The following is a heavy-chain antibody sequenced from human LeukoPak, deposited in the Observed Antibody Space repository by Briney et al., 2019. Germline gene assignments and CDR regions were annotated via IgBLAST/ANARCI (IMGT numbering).Heavy chain of an antibody. CDR3: ARGPRGSGWYGDY. V-gene: IGHV4-59*01. CDR2: IYYSGST. CDR1: GGSINSYY. J-gene: IGHJ4*02. D-gene: IGHD6-19*01. Sequence: PSETLSLTCSVPGGSINSYYWSWIRQPPGKGLEWIGYIYYSGSTNYNPSLKSRVTISVDTSKNQFSLKLSSVTAADTAAYYCARGPRGSGWYGDYWGQGTLVTVSS.